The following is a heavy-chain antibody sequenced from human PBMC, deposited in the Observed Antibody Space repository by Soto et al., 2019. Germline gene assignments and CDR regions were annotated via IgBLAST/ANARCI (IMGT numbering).Heavy chain of an antibody. CDR1: GGSVSSNDYS. CDR3: ARDLWGYCGTDCYPLDV. J-gene: IGHJ6*02. Sequence: SETLSLTCSVSGGSVSSNDYSWGWIRQSPGKGLEWIGTIYSGENTHYNPSLLSRVTISVDTSMSEFSLKLNSVTAADTAVYYCARDLWGYCGTDCYPLDVWGQGTTVTVSS. CDR2: IYSGENT. V-gene: IGHV4-39*07. D-gene: IGHD2-21*02.